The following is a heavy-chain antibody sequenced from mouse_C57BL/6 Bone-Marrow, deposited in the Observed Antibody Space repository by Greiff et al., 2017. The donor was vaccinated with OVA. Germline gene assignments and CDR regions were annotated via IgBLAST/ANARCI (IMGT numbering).Heavy chain of an antibody. CDR3: AREDYDGGAWFAY. D-gene: IGHD2-4*01. CDR1: GYTFTSYW. J-gene: IGHJ3*01. Sequence: QVQLQQPGAELVMPGASVKLSCKASGYTFTSYWMHWVKQRPGQGLEWIGEIDPSDSYTNYNQKFKGKFTLTVDKSSSTAYMQLSSLTSEDSAVYYSAREDYDGGAWFAYWGQGTLVTVSA. V-gene: IGHV1-69*01. CDR2: IDPSDSYT.